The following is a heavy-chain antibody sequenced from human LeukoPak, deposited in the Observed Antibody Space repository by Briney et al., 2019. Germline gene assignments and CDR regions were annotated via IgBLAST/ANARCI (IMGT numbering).Heavy chain of an antibody. CDR2: IYPGDSDI. CDR1: GYSFTSYW. D-gene: IGHD2-21*02. J-gene: IGHJ3*01. V-gene: IGHV5-51*01. Sequence: GESLKISCKGSGYSFTSYWIAWVRQMPGKGLEWMGIIYPGDSDIRYSPSFQGQVTISVDKSITTAYLQWSSLKASDTAMYYCASPQAAYCGGDCYSPWGQGTKVTVSS. CDR3: ASPQAAYCGGDCYSP.